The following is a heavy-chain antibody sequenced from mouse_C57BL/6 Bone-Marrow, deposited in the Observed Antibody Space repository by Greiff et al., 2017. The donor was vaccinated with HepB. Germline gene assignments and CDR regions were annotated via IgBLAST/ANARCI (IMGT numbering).Heavy chain of an antibody. D-gene: IGHD2-12*01. CDR3: ARNPPYYRLRGWYFDV. J-gene: IGHJ1*03. CDR2: INPSSGYT. CDR1: GYTFTSYW. Sequence: QVQLKQSGAELAKPGASVKLSCKASGYTFTSYWMHWVKQRPGQGLEWIGYINPSSGYTKYNQKFKDKATLTADKSSSTAYMQLSSLTYVDSAVYYCARNPPYYRLRGWYFDVWGTGTTVTVSS. V-gene: IGHV1-7*01.